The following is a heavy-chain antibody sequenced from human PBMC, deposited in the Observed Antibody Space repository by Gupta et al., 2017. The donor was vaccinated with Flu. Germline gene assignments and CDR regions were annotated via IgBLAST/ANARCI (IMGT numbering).Heavy chain of an antibody. CDR1: GFSVTDSW. D-gene: IGHD1-26*01. CDR3: VNLLLGPSILDS. J-gene: IGHJ4*02. V-gene: IGHV3-15*01. Sequence: EVQLVESGGGLVKPGGSLRLSCVVSGFSVTDSWMSWVRRAPGKGLEWVGPIRSEGDWVNTNYPARVEGRFTGASAASRNTLCMKMNSLRGYDACFSDCVNLLLGPSILDSWGRGARVSVTS. CDR2: IRSEGDWVNT.